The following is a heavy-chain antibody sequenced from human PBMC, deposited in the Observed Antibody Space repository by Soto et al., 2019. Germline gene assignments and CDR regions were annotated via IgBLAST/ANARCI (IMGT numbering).Heavy chain of an antibody. Sequence: PSETLSLTCTVSGGSISSYYWSWIRQPPGKGLEWIGYIYYSGSTNYNPSLKSRVTISVDKSKNQFSLKLSSVTAADTAVYYCARVPGYGSVRPFHYWGQGTLVTVSS. V-gene: IGHV4-59*12. J-gene: IGHJ4*02. CDR3: ARVPGYGSVRPFHY. D-gene: IGHD3-10*01. CDR2: IYYSGST. CDR1: GGSISSYY.